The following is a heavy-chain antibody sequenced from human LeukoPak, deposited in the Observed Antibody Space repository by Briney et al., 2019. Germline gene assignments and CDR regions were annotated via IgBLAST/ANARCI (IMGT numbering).Heavy chain of an antibody. Sequence: PSETLSLTCAVYGGSFSGYYWSWIRQPPGKGLEWIGEINHSGSTNYNPSLKSRVTISVDTSTNQFSLKLSSVTAADTAVYYCARRFMIAAFYGMDVWGQGTTVTVSS. CDR2: INHSGST. CDR3: ARRFMIAAFYGMDV. CDR1: GGSFSGYY. V-gene: IGHV4-34*01. D-gene: IGHD3-22*01. J-gene: IGHJ6*02.